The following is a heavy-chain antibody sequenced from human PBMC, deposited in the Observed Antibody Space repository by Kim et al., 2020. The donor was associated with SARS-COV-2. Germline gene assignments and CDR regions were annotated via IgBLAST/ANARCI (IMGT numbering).Heavy chain of an antibody. Sequence: GGSLRLSCAASGFIFSSYGMHWVRQAPGKGLEWVAVISYDGSNKYYADSVKGRFTISRDNSKNTLYLQMNSLRAEDTAVYYCARDPSPTVTPGGPLSYWGQGTLVTASS. CDR1: GFIFSSYG. J-gene: IGHJ4*02. CDR3: ARDPSPTVTPGGPLSY. D-gene: IGHD4-17*01. CDR2: ISYDGSNK. V-gene: IGHV3-33*05.